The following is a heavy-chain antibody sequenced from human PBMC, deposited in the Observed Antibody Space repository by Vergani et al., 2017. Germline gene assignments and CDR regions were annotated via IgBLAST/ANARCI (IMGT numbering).Heavy chain of an antibody. CDR2: ISGSGGST. CDR3: AKDSNSVGYFDY. J-gene: IGHJ4*02. Sequence: EVQLLESGGGLVQPGGSLRLSCAASGFTFSSYAMSWVRQAPGKGPEWVSAISGSGGSTYYADSVKGRFTISRDNSKNTLYLQMNSLRAEDTAVYYCAKDSNSVGYFDYWGQGTLVTVSS. V-gene: IGHV3-23*01. CDR1: GFTFSSYA. D-gene: IGHD1-26*01.